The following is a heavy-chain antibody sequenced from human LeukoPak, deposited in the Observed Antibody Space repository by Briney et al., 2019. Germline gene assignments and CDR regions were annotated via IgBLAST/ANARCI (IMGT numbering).Heavy chain of an antibody. D-gene: IGHD5-24*01. J-gene: IGHJ4*02. CDR1: GFMFSSNW. CDR2: IKEDGTET. V-gene: IGHV3-7*03. Sequence: GGSLRLSCAASGFMFSSNWMSWVRLAPGKGLEWVANIKEDGTETYYVDSVKGRFTISRDNAKNSLYLQMNCLRVEDTAVYYCAKEGRSLQTYWGQGTLVTVSS. CDR3: AKEGRSLQTY.